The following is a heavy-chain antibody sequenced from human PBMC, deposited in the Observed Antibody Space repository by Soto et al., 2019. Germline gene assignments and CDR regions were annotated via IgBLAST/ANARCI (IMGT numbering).Heavy chain of an antibody. Sequence: GGSLRLSCAASGFTFDDYAMHWVRQAPGKGLEWVSGISGSGGSTYYADSVKGRFTISRDNSKNTLYLQMNSLRAEDTAVYYCAKRYYDFWSGYYTGSYYYYGMDVWGQGTTVTVSS. J-gene: IGHJ6*02. CDR1: GFTFDDYA. CDR3: AKRYYDFWSGYYTGSYYYYGMDV. V-gene: IGHV3-23*01. CDR2: ISGSGGST. D-gene: IGHD3-3*01.